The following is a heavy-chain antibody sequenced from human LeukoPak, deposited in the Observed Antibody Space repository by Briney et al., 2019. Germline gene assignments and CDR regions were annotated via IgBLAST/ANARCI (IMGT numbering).Heavy chain of an antibody. CDR1: GGSISSSSYY. V-gene: IGHV4-39*01. Sequence: SSETLSLTCTVSGGSISSSSYYWGWIRQPPGKGLEWIGSIYYSGSTYYNPSLKSRVTISVDTSKNQFSLKLSSVTAADTAVYYCARRIAAAGKEYYFDYWGQGTLVTVSS. CDR2: IYYSGST. D-gene: IGHD6-13*01. J-gene: IGHJ4*02. CDR3: ARRIAAAGKEYYFDY.